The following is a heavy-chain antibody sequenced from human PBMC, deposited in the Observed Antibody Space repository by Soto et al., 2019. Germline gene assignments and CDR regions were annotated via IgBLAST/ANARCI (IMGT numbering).Heavy chain of an antibody. Sequence: ASVKVSCKASGYTFTSYGISWLRQSPGQGLEWMGWISAYNGNTNYAQKLQGRVTMTTDTSTSTAYMELSSLRSEDTAVYYCARGGVVPAAYYYGMDVWGQGTTVTVSS. CDR1: GYTFTSYG. V-gene: IGHV1-18*04. CDR3: ARGGVVPAAYYYGMDV. D-gene: IGHD2-2*01. CDR2: ISAYNGNT. J-gene: IGHJ6*02.